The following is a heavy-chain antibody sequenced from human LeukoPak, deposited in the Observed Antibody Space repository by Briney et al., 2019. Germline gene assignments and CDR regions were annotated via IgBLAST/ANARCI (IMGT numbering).Heavy chain of an antibody. D-gene: IGHD1-26*01. CDR1: GGSISSYY. CDR2: IYTSGSS. J-gene: IGHJ4*02. Sequence: PSETLSLTCTVSGGSISSYYWSWIRQPAGKGLELIGRIYTSGSSNYNPSLKSRVTMSVDTSKNQFSLKLSSVTAADTAVYYCASTYSGSYYYYFDYWGQGTLVTVSS. CDR3: ASTYSGSYYYYFDY. V-gene: IGHV4-4*07.